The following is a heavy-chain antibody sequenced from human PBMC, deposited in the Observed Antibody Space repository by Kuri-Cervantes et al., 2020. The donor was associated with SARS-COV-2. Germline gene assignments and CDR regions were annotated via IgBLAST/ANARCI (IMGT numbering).Heavy chain of an antibody. D-gene: IGHD3-10*01. CDR1: GYSFSTNC. V-gene: IGHV5-51*01. Sequence: KVSCKGSGYSFSTNCIAWVRQMPGKGLEWMGVIYPDDSDTRYSPSFQGQVTMSADKSISTAYMQWSRLKSSDTAMYYCVRLFVCSMVRGPAEYWGQGTLVTVSS. J-gene: IGHJ4*02. CDR3: VRLFVCSMVRGPAEY. CDR2: IYPDDSDT.